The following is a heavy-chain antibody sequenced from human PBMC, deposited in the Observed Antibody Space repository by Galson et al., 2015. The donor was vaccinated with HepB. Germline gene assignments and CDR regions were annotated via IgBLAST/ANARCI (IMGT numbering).Heavy chain of an antibody. CDR3: VTEEQWRG. J-gene: IGHJ1*01. CDR1: GLTFSSFA. D-gene: IGHD6-19*01. Sequence: SLRLSCAASGLTFSSFAMTWVRQAPGKGLEWVGRMKSRSDGYITQYAAPVKGRFTISRDDSRDVLFLQMNYLQSEDTGIYYCVTEEQWRGWGQGTLVTASP. CDR2: MKSRSDGYIT. V-gene: IGHV3-15*01.